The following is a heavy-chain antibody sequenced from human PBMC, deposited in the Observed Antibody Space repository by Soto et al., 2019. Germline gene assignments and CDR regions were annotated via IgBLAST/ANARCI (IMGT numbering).Heavy chain of an antibody. CDR2: IYYSGST. J-gene: IGHJ4*02. V-gene: IGHV4-30-4*02. D-gene: IGHD3-22*01. Sequence: ASDTLSLTCTVSCGNLSNVDYYWSWNRQPPGKGLEWIGYIYYSGSTYYTPSLKSRVTISVDTSKNQFSLKLSSVTAADTAVYYCALDLLDSSGYYLTVFDYWGQGTLVTVSS. CDR3: ALDLLDSSGYYLTVFDY. CDR1: CGNLSNVDYY.